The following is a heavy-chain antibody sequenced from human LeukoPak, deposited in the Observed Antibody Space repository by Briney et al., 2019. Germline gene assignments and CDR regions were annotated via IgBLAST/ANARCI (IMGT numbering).Heavy chain of an antibody. Sequence: GSLRLSCAASGFTFSTYWMSWVRQAPGKGLEGVANIQQDGNEKYYVDSVKGRFTISRDNAKNSLYLQMNSLRAEDTAMYYCAREAPYSSTWDFSNYWGQGTLVTVSS. CDR2: IQQDGNEK. CDR1: GFTFSTYW. V-gene: IGHV3-7*01. D-gene: IGHD6-13*01. CDR3: AREAPYSSTWDFSNY. J-gene: IGHJ4*02.